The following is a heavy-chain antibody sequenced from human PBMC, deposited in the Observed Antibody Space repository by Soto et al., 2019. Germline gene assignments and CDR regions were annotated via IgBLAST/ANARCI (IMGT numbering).Heavy chain of an antibody. Sequence: SETLSLTCTVSGGSISSGGYYWSWIRQHPGKGLEWIGYIYYSGSTYYNPSLKSRVTISVDTSKNQFSLKLSSVTAADTAVYYCARVGGTSLLLPNNWFDPWGQGTLVTVSS. J-gene: IGHJ5*02. V-gene: IGHV4-31*03. CDR2: IYYSGST. CDR3: ARVGGTSLLLPNNWFDP. CDR1: GGSISSGGYY. D-gene: IGHD2-15*01.